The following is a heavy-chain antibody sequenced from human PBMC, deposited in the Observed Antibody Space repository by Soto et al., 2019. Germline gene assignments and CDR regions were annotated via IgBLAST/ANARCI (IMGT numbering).Heavy chain of an antibody. J-gene: IGHJ4*02. V-gene: IGHV3-48*01. CDR2: ITSSSDTI. CDR3: ASLLGSVTTFDN. Sequence: PGGSLRLSCTASGFTFSSFHMDWVRQAPGRGLEWVAYITSSSDTIYYSDSVKGRFTISRDNAGNSVYLQMNSLRVEDTAIFYCASLLGSVTTFDNWGQGTLVTVSS. CDR1: GFTFSSFH. D-gene: IGHD1-1*01.